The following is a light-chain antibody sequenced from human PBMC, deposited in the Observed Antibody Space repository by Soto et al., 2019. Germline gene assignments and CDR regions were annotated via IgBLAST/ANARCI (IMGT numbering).Light chain of an antibody. CDR1: QGIGNA. V-gene: IGKV1-6*01. J-gene: IGKJ2*01. CDR2: GAS. CDR3: QQTYMVPYT. Sequence: AIQMTQSPSSLSASVGDRVTISCRASQGIGNALGWYQQKPGKPPKVLIYGASNLENGTPSRFSGSGLATDFTLTINTLQPEDFAVYFCQQTYMVPYTFGQGTKVDI.